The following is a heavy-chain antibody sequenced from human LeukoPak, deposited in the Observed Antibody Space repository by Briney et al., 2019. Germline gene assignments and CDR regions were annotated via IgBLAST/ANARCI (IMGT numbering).Heavy chain of an antibody. V-gene: IGHV4-34*01. Sequence: SETLSLTCAVYGGSFSGYYWSWIRQPPGKGLEWIGEINHSGSTNYNPSLKSRVTISVDTSKNQFSLKLSSVTAADTAVYYCARGLQRYYYDSSGYYRGTVEPYWGQGTLVTVSS. CDR3: ARGLQRYYYDSSGYYRGTVEPY. CDR2: INHSGST. CDR1: GGSFSGYY. D-gene: IGHD3-22*01. J-gene: IGHJ4*02.